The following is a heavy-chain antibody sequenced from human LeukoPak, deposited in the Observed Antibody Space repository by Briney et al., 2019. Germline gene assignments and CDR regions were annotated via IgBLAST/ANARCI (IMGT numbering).Heavy chain of an antibody. CDR2: IQYDVRYK. J-gene: IGHJ4*02. Sequence: PGGSLRLSFEVSEFTFSSYGTHWVRQAPGKGRGWGAFIQYDVRYKDYGDSVKGRFTISRDNSKNTLYLQMNSLRAEDTAVYFCAKDVVGQQWPENYWGQGTLVTVSS. D-gene: IGHD6-19*01. V-gene: IGHV3-30*02. CDR3: AKDVVGQQWPENY. CDR1: EFTFSSYG.